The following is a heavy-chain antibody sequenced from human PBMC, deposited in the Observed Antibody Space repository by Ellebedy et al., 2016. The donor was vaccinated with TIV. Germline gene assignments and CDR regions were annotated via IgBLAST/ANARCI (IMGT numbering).Heavy chain of an antibody. CDR1: GFTFSDSW. J-gene: IGHJ4*02. Sequence: PGGSLRLSCAASGFTFSDSWMTWVRQAPGKGLEWVANINQDASRKYYLDSVKGRFTVSRDNAKNSLYLQMNSLRAEDTAVYCCSSWKYWGQGALVTVSS. CDR2: INQDASRK. V-gene: IGHV3-7*01. D-gene: IGHD1-1*01. CDR3: SSWKY.